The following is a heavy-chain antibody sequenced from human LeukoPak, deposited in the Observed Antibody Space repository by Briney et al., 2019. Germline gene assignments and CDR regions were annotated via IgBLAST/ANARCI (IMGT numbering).Heavy chain of an antibody. CDR1: GGTFSSYT. D-gene: IGHD3-9*01. J-gene: IGHJ3*02. CDR3: ARGGRYFDWLWAFDI. CDR2: IIPILGIA. V-gene: IGHV1-69*02. Sequence: ASVKVSCKASGGTFSSYTISWVRQARGQGLEWMGRIIPILGIANYAQKFQGRVTITADKSTSTAYMELSSLRSEDAAVYYCARGGRYFDWLWAFDIWGQGTMVTVSS.